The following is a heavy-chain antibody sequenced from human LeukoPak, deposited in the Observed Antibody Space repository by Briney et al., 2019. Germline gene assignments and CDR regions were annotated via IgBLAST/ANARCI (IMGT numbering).Heavy chain of an antibody. D-gene: IGHD3-10*01. Sequence: PGGSLRLSCAASGFTFSSYWMSWVRQAPGKGLEWVANIKQDGSEKYYVDSVKGRFTIPRDNAKNSLYLQMSSPRAEDTAVYYCARYGSGRYFFDYWGQGTLVTVSS. CDR2: IKQDGSEK. CDR3: ARYGSGRYFFDY. CDR1: GFTFSSYW. J-gene: IGHJ4*02. V-gene: IGHV3-7*02.